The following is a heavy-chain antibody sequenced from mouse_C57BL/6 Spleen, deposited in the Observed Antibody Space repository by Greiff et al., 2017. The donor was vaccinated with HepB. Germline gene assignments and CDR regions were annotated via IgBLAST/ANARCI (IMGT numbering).Heavy chain of an antibody. CDR3: AIYYDYDGFAY. Sequence: VQLKESGPELVKPGASVKISCKASGYSFTGYYMNWVKQSPEKSLEWIGEINPSTGGTTYNQKFKAKATLTVDKSSSTAYMQLKSLTSEDSAVYYCAIYYDYDGFAYWGQGTLVTVSA. CDR2: INPSTGGT. CDR1: GYSFTGYY. D-gene: IGHD2-4*01. V-gene: IGHV1-42*01. J-gene: IGHJ3*01.